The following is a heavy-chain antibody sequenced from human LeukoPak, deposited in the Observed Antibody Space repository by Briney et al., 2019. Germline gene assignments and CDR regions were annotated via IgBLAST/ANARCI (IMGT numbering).Heavy chain of an antibody. CDR2: INPNSGGT. J-gene: IGHJ6*03. D-gene: IGHD1-26*01. CDR1: GYTFTGYY. Sequence: ASVKVSCKASGYTFTGYYMHWVRQAPGQGLEWMGWINPNSGGTNYAQKFQGRVTMTRDTSISTAYMELSRLRSDDTAVYYCARGAGTVSYYYYYYMDVWGKGTTVTVSS. V-gene: IGHV1-2*02. CDR3: ARGAGTVSYYYYYYMDV.